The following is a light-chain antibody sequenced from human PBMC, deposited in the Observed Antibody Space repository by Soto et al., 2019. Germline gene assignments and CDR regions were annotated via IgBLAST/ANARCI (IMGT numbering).Light chain of an antibody. J-gene: IGKJ1*01. Sequence: AIRMTQSPSSLSASTGDRVTITCRASQGISSYLAWYQQKPGNAPKLLIYAASTLQSGVPSRFSGSGSGTDFTLTISCLQSEDFATYYCQQYYSYPLTFGQGTKVDIK. CDR3: QQYYSYPLT. CDR2: AAS. CDR1: QGISSY. V-gene: IGKV1-8*01.